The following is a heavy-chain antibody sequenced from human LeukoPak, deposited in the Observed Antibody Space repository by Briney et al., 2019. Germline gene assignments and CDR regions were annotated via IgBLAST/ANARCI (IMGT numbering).Heavy chain of an antibody. CDR3: AREKEYCTNGVCYTTYYYYMDV. V-gene: IGHV4-34*01. Sequence: SGTLSLTCAVYGGSFSGYYWSWIRQPPGKGLEWVGEINHSGSTNYNPSLKSRITISVDTSKNQFSLKLSSVTAADTAVYYCAREKEYCTNGVCYTTYYYYMDVWGKGTTVTVSS. CDR2: INHSGST. J-gene: IGHJ6*03. CDR1: GGSFSGYY. D-gene: IGHD2-8*01.